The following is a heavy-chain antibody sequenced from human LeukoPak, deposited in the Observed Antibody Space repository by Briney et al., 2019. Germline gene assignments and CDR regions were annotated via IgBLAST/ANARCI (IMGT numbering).Heavy chain of an antibody. Sequence: GGSLRLSCAASGFTFSNYYMSWIRQAPGKGLEWVSYINAIGTTTYYADSLKGRFSISRDNAKNSLSLQMDSLRAEDTAVYYCARGDYGRYAFDFWGQGTMVTVSS. J-gene: IGHJ3*01. V-gene: IGHV3-11*01. D-gene: IGHD3-10*01. CDR3: ARGDYGRYAFDF. CDR2: INAIGTTT. CDR1: GFTFSNYY.